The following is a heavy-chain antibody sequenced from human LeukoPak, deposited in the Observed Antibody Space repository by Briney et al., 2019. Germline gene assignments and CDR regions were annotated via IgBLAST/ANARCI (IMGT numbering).Heavy chain of an antibody. D-gene: IGHD3-10*01. CDR3: ASFYYGTGLAVDY. CDR2: IYPSGRS. CDR1: GGSISTDY. Sequence: SETLSLTCTVSGGSISTDYWNWIRQPPGKGLEWIGYIYPSGRSNYSPSLKSRVTISADTSKRQFSLKLTSVTAADTAVYYCASFYYGTGLAVDYWGQGILVTVSS. V-gene: IGHV4-4*09. J-gene: IGHJ4*02.